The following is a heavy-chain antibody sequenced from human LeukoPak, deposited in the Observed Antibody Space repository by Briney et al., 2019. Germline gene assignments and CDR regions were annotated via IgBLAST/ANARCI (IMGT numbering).Heavy chain of an antibody. V-gene: IGHV3-15*01. J-gene: IGHJ4*02. CDR1: GFTFSNAW. CDR2: IKSKTDGGTT. Sequence: GGSLRLSCAASGFTFSNAWMSWVRQAPGKGLEWVGRIKSKTDGGTTDYAAPVKGRFTISRDDSKNTLYLQMNSLKTEDTAVYYCTTGLRRRITAGVDYWGQGTLVTVSS. CDR3: TTGLRRRITAGVDY. D-gene: IGHD3-10*01.